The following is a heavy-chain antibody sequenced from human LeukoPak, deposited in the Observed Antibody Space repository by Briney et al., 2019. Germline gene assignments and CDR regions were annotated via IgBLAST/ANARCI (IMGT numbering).Heavy chain of an antibody. V-gene: IGHV1-2*02. CDR2: INPNSGGT. CDR3: ARAHLERRAFAI. D-gene: IGHD1-1*01. Sequence: ASVKVSCKASGYTFTVHHIHWVRQAPGQGIEWMGWINPNSGGTDLAQKFQGRVTMTSDTSISTAYMELTRLRSDDTAVYYCARAHLERRAFAIWGQGTMVTVSS. J-gene: IGHJ3*02. CDR1: GYTFTVHH.